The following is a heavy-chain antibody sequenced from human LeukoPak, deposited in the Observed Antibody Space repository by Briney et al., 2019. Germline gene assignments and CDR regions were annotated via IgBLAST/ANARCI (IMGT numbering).Heavy chain of an antibody. CDR2: IYYSGST. V-gene: IGHV4-59*12. D-gene: IGHD3-3*01. Sequence: PSETLSLTCTVSGGSISSYYWSWIRQPPGKGLEWIGYIYYSGSTNYNPSLKSRVTISVDTSKNQFSLKLSSVTAADTAVYYCARDGEGYYYYGMDVWGQGTTVTVSS. CDR3: ARDGEGYYYYGMDV. CDR1: GGSISSYY. J-gene: IGHJ6*01.